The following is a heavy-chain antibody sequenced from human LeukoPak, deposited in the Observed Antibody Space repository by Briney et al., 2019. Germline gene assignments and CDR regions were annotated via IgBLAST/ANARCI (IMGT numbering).Heavy chain of an antibody. CDR1: GGSISSSSYY. Sequence: PSETLSLTCTVSGGSISSSSYYWGWIRQPPGKGLEWIGSIYYSGSTYYNPSLKSRVTISVDTSKNQFSLKLSSVTAADTAVYYCARRPKSWGLPAERKKYYFDYWGQGTLVTVSS. CDR2: IYYSGST. D-gene: IGHD7-27*01. CDR3: ARRPKSWGLPAERKKYYFDY. J-gene: IGHJ4*02. V-gene: IGHV4-39*07.